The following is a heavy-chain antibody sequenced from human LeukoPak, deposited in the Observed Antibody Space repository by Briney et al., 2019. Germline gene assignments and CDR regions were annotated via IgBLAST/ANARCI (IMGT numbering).Heavy chain of an antibody. Sequence: PSETLSLTCTVSGYSISSGYYWGWIRQPPGKGLEWIGSIYYSGSTYYNPSLKSRVTISVDTSKNQFSLKLSSVTAADTAVYYCASRERSSSWYYFDYWGQGTLVTVSS. J-gene: IGHJ4*02. CDR1: GYSISSGYY. CDR3: ASRERSSSWYYFDY. CDR2: IYYSGST. V-gene: IGHV4-38-2*02. D-gene: IGHD6-13*01.